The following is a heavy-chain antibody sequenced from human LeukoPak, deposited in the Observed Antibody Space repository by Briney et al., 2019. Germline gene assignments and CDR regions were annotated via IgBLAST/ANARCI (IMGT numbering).Heavy chain of an antibody. D-gene: IGHD3-10*01. CDR2: ISYDGSNK. CDR3: ARSDGSGSQHDAFDI. Sequence: GRSLRLSCAASGFTFSGYAMHWVRQAPGKGLEWVAVISYDGSNKYYADSVKGRFTISRDNSKNTLYLQMNSLRVEDTAVYYCARSDGSGSQHDAFDIWGQGTMVTVSS. J-gene: IGHJ3*02. CDR1: GFTFSGYA. V-gene: IGHV3-30-3*01.